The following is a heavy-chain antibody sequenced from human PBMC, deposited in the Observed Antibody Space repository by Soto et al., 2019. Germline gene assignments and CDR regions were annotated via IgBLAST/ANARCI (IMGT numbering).Heavy chain of an antibody. D-gene: IGHD3-16*01. V-gene: IGHV2-5*02. J-gene: IGHJ5*02. CDR2: IYWDDDK. CDR1: GFSLSTSGVG. Sequence: QITLKESGPTLVKPTQTLTLTCTFSGFSLSTSGVGVGWIRQPPGKALEWLALIYWDDDKRYSPSLKSRLTITXXTXKSXVVLTMTNMDPVDTATYYCAHIETFGGVAYNWFDPWGQGTLVTVSS. CDR3: AHIETFGGVAYNWFDP.